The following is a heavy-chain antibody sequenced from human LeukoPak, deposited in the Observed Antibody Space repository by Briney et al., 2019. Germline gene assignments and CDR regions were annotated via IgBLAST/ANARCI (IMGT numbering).Heavy chain of an antibody. Sequence: PGGSLRLSCAASGFTASTYGMSWVRQVPGKGPEWVSGFSGSEDSAYYADSVKGRFTISRDNSKNTLYLQVDSLRAEDTAVYYCAKPLYSAGWYGGGDYWGQRVLDTVSS. J-gene: IGHJ4*02. CDR2: FSGSEDSA. CDR3: AKPLYSAGWYGGGDY. D-gene: IGHD6-19*01. V-gene: IGHV3-23*01. CDR1: GFTASTYG.